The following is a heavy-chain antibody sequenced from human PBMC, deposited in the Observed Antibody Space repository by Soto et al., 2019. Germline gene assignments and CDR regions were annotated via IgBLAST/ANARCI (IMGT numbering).Heavy chain of an antibody. V-gene: IGHV1-18*01. Sequence: QVQLVQSGAEVKKPGASVKVSCKASGYTFTNQGISWVRQAPGQGLEWVGWISTLHGNTDYAQKLQGRVTLTTDTSTSTAYMELRSLTSDDTAVYYCARESEDLTSNFDYWGQGTLVTVSS. CDR1: GYTFTNQG. J-gene: IGHJ4*02. CDR3: ARESEDLTSNFDY. CDR2: ISTLHGNT.